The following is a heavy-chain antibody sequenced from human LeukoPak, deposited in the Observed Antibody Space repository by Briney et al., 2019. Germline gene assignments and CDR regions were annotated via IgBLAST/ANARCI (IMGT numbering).Heavy chain of an antibody. CDR3: AKTFYYGSGSPFDD. CDR1: DGSMRSRSSGYH. V-gene: IGHV4-39*01. Sequence: SETLSLTCTVSDGSMRSRSSGYHWGWIRQPPGKGLEWIGTIDHSGNTYNNLSLKSRVTISVDTSKNQFSLKLRSVTAADTAVYYCAKTFYYGSGSPFDDWGQGTLVTVSS. D-gene: IGHD3-10*01. CDR2: IDHSGNT. J-gene: IGHJ4*02.